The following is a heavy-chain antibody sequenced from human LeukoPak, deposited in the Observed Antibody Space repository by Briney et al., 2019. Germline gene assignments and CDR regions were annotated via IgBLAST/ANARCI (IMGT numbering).Heavy chain of an antibody. CDR3: TTDGTTVTSASFDY. CDR1: GFTFSDAW. V-gene: IGHV3-15*01. J-gene: IGHJ4*02. D-gene: IGHD4-17*01. CDR2: IKSKTDGGTT. Sequence: GGSLRLSCEASGFTFSDAWMSWVRQAPGKGLEWVGRIKSKTDGGTTDYAAPVKGRFTVSRDDERNTLYLHMNSLKTEDTAVYYCTTDGTTVTSASFDYWGQGTLVTVSS.